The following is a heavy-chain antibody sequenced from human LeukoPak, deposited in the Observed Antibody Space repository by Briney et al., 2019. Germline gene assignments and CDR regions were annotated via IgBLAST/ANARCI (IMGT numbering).Heavy chain of an antibody. CDR3: ARGITMVRGVTYFDY. CDR1: GDSISSGSFY. J-gene: IGHJ4*02. V-gene: IGHV4-31*03. D-gene: IGHD3-10*01. Sequence: PSETLSLTCSVSGDSISSGSFYWSWIRQHPGKGLEWIGCVYYSGSTYYNPSLKSRVTISVDTSKTQFSLKLNSVTAADTAVYYCARGITMVRGVTYFDYWGQGTLVTVSS. CDR2: VYYSGST.